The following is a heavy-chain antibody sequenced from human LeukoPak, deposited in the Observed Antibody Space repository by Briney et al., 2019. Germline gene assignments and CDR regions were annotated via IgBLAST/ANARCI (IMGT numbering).Heavy chain of an antibody. Sequence: GGSLRLSCAASGFTFSSYELNWVRQAPGKGLEWVSYISDTGSTIYYADSVEGRFTISRDNAKNSLYLQMNSLRAEDTAVYYCARGGESRISIFGVVTGSQHYYYYMDVWGKGTTVTVSS. J-gene: IGHJ6*03. V-gene: IGHV3-48*03. CDR1: GFTFSSYE. D-gene: IGHD3-3*01. CDR3: ARGGESRISIFGVVTGSQHYYYYMDV. CDR2: ISDTGSTI.